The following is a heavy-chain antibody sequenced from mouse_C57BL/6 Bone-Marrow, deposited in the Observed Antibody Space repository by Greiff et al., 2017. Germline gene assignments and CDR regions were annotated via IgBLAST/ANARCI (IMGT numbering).Heavy chain of an antibody. CDR1: GYTFTSYW. Sequence: QVQLQQPGAELVMPGASVKLSCKASGYTFTSYWMHWVKQRPGKGLEWIGEIDPSDSYTNYNQKFKGKSTLTVDKSSRTAYRQLSSLTSEDSAVYYCAREGGSLSYAMDYWGQGTSVTVSS. CDR2: IDPSDSYT. V-gene: IGHV1-69*01. CDR3: AREGGSLSYAMDY. D-gene: IGHD6-2*01. J-gene: IGHJ4*01.